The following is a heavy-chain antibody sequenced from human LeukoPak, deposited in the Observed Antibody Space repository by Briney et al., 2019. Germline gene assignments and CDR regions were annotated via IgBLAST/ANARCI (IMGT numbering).Heavy chain of an antibody. D-gene: IGHD3-10*01. CDR2: INHSGST. Sequence: SETRSLTCAVYGGSFSGYYWSWVRQPPGKGLEWIGEINHSGSTNYNPSLKSRVTISVDTSKNQFSLKLSSVTAADTAVYYCARSERGVRGVTIKFYYWGQGTLVTVSS. CDR1: GGSFSGYY. CDR3: ARSERGVRGVTIKFYY. V-gene: IGHV4-34*01. J-gene: IGHJ4*02.